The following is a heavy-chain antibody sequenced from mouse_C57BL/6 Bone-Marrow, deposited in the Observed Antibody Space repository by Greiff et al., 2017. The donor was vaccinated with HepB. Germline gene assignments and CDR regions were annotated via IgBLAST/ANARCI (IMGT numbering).Heavy chain of an antibody. CDR3: ACLYYYGSSSFAY. D-gene: IGHD1-1*01. CDR1: GYTFTSYG. CDR2: IYPRSGNT. J-gene: IGHJ3*01. Sequence: VQLVESGAELARPGASVKLSCKASGYTFTSYGISWVKQRTGQGLEWIGEIYPRSGNTYYNEKFKGKATLTADKSSSTAYMELRSLTSEDSAVYFCACLYYYGSSSFAYWGQGTLVTVSA. V-gene: IGHV1-81*01.